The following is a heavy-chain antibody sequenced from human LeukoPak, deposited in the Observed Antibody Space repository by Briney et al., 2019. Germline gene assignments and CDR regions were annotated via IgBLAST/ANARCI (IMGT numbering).Heavy chain of an antibody. Sequence: ASVKVSCKVSGYTLTELSMHWVRQAPGKGLEWMGGFDPEDGETIYAQKFQGRVTMTRDTSISTAYMELSRLRSDDTAVYYCARSGERGQKYQLQYYYYGMDVWGQGTTVTVSS. J-gene: IGHJ6*02. CDR1: GYTLTELS. CDR2: FDPEDGET. D-gene: IGHD2-2*01. V-gene: IGHV1-24*01. CDR3: ARSGERGQKYQLQYYYYGMDV.